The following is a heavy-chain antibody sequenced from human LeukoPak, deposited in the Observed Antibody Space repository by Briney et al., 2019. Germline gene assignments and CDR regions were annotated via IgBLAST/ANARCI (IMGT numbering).Heavy chain of an antibody. CDR1: GFTFSSYA. CDR2: ISGSGDNT. Sequence: EGSLRLSCVASGFTFSSYAMSWVCQAPGKGLQWISGISGSGDNTYYAYADSVKGRFTISRDNPRNALHLQMNSLRSEDTAVYYCARHSGDYYYYYGMDVWGEGPTVTVSS. D-gene: IGHD2-21*01. J-gene: IGHJ6*04. V-gene: IGHV3-23*01. CDR3: ARHSGDYYYYYGMDV.